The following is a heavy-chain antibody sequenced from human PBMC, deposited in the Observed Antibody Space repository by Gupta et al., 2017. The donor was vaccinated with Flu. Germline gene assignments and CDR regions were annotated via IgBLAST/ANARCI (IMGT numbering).Heavy chain of an antibody. J-gene: IGHJ4*02. D-gene: IGHD2-21*02. CDR2: ISSNSTIL. CDR1: GFRFGAHY. Sequence: QVKLVESGGGLVKPGGSLRLTFSASGFRFGAHYMSWIRRTPGKGLQWLADISSNSTILYYADSVRGRFTISRDNAGSSLFLQRENLRADDSAVYLGAREHKAHCTFSDCSYRDSWGQGTVVTVSS. V-gene: IGHV3-11*01. CDR3: AREHKAHCTFSDCSYRDS.